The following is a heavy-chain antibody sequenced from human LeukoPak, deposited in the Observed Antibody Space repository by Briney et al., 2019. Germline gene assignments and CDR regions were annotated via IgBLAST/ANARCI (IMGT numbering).Heavy chain of an antibody. V-gene: IGHV3-23*01. J-gene: IGHJ3*02. CDR3: AKVKTVTIVVINVFDM. D-gene: IGHD3-22*01. CDR1: GFTFSRYA. CDR2: INGIGRST. Sequence: GGSLRLSCAASGFTFSRYAMSWVRLAPGKGLEWVSAINGIGRSTHYADSVTGRFTISRDNSNNTLYLQMSSLRAEDTAVYYCAKVKTVTIVVINVFDMWGQGTKVTVSS.